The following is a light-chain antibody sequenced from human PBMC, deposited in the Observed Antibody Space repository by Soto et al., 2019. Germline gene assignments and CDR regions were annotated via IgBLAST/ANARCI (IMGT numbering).Light chain of an antibody. J-gene: IGKJ1*01. V-gene: IGKV1-8*01. CDR3: QQFYNYPRT. CDR1: QDIGTY. Sequence: AIRMTQSPSSFSASTGDRVSITCRATQDIGTYLAWYQQIPGKAPKLLIYDASTLQTGVPSRFSGCGSGTDFTLTISYXQSEDFGTYYCQQFYNYPRTFGQGTKVDIK. CDR2: DAS.